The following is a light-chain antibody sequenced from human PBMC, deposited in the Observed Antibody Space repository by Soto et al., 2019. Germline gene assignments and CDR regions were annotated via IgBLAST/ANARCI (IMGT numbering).Light chain of an antibody. J-gene: IGLJ1*01. Sequence: QSALTQPPSASGSPGQSVTISCTGTSSEVGGYNYVSWYQQHPGKAPKLMIYEVNKRPSGVPDRFSGSKSGNTASLTVSGLQAEDEAYYYCSSYAGSNNFGVFGTGTKVTVL. CDR1: SSEVGGYNY. CDR3: SSYAGSNNFGV. CDR2: EVN. V-gene: IGLV2-8*01.